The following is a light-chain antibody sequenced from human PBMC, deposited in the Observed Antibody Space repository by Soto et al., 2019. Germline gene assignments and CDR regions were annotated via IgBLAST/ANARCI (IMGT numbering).Light chain of an antibody. J-gene: IGKJ1*01. CDR2: GAS. Sequence: EIVLTQSPGTLSLSPGERATLSCRASQSVSSSYLAWYQQKPGQAPRLLIYGASSRATGISDRFSGSGSGTDFALTISRLEPEDFAVYYCQQYGSSPPTFGQGTKVXIX. CDR1: QSVSSSY. CDR3: QQYGSSPPT. V-gene: IGKV3-20*01.